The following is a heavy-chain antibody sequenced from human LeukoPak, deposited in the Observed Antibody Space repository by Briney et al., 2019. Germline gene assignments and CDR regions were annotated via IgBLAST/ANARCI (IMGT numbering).Heavy chain of an antibody. Sequence: GSLRLSCAASGFTFSTYWMSWVRQAPGKGLEWVANINQDGSEKSYVDSVKGRFTISGDNAKKSLYLQMNSLRAEDTAVYYCARDRVNYFDYWGQGTLVTVSS. CDR1: GFTFSTYW. V-gene: IGHV3-7*01. CDR2: INQDGSEK. D-gene: IGHD3-10*01. CDR3: ARDRVNYFDY. J-gene: IGHJ4*02.